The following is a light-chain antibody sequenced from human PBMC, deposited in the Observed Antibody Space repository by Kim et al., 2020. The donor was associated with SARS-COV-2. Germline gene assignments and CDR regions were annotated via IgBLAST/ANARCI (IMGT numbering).Light chain of an antibody. V-gene: IGLV1-44*01. J-gene: IGLJ2*01. Sequence: RVTISRSGSSSNSGSNTVNWYQQLPGTAPKLLIYSNNPRPSGVPDRFSGSKSGTSASLAISGLQSEDEADYYCAAWDDSLNGPVFGGGTKLTVL. CDR2: SNN. CDR3: AAWDDSLNGPV. CDR1: SSNSGSNT.